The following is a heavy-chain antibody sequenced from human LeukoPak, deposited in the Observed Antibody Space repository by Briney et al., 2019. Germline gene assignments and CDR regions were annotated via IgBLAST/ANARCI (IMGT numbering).Heavy chain of an antibody. V-gene: IGHV3-30*18. CDR1: GFTFSSYG. D-gene: IGHD3-9*01. CDR3: AKGDYDILTGYLNP. CDR2: ISYDGSNK. Sequence: GRSLRLSCAASGFTFSSYGMHWVRQAPGKGLEWVAVISYDGSNKYYADSVKGRFTISRDNSKNTLYLQMNSLRAEDTAVYYCAKGDYDILTGYLNPWGKGTTVTVSS. J-gene: IGHJ6*04.